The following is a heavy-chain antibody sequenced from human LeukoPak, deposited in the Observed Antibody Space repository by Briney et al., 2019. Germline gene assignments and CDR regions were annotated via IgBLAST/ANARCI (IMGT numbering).Heavy chain of an antibody. Sequence: SETLSLTCTVSGGSISSYYWSWIRQRAGKGLERIGRIYSTGSTTYNPSLKIRVSMSVDTSKTQFSLRLRSVTAADTAVYYCARQIASAGTAGFDFWAQGALVSVSS. V-gene: IGHV4-4*07. J-gene: IGHJ4*02. CDR3: ARQIASAGTAGFDF. CDR2: IYSTGST. CDR1: GGSISSYY. D-gene: IGHD6-13*01.